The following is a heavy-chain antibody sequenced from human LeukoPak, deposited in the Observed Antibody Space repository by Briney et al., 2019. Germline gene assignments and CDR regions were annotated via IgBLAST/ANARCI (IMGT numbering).Heavy chain of an antibody. D-gene: IGHD3-16*01. Sequence: KIGESLKISCKASGYSFTTYWIGWVRQMPGKGLEWMGIIYPGDSDTRYSPSFQGQVTISADKSISTAYLQWSSLKGSDTAMYYCARSGRGSSGPFDYWGQGTLVTVSS. CDR3: ARSGRGSSGPFDY. J-gene: IGHJ4*02. CDR2: IYPGDSDT. V-gene: IGHV5-51*01. CDR1: GYSFTTYW.